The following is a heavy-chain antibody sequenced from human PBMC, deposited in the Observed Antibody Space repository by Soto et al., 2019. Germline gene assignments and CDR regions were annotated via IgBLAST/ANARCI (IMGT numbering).Heavy chain of an antibody. V-gene: IGHV3-53*01. J-gene: IGHJ4*02. D-gene: IGHD6-19*01. CDR2: IYGGGTT. CDR1: GFAVSSKY. Sequence: EVQLVESGGGLIQPGGSLRFSCAASGFAVSSKYMTWVRQAPGKGLEWVSVIYGGGTTCYADSVKGRFTISRDTSKNTLYLQMNSLRAEDTALYYCVQTTGWPGFDFWGQGTLVTVSS. CDR3: VQTTGWPGFDF.